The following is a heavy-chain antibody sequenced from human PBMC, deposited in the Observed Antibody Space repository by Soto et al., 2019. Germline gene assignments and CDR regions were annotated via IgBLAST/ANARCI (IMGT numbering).Heavy chain of an antibody. J-gene: IGHJ5*02. CDR3: ARSLFP. CDR1: GGSIRTGGYY. V-gene: IGHV4-31*03. Sequence: SDTLSLTCTVSGGSIRTGGYYWNWIRQHPGKGLEWIGYFYYSGSTYYNPSLKSRVTISVNTSKNQFSLKLSSVTDADTAVYYCARSLFPWGQGTLVNVSS. CDR2: FYYSGST.